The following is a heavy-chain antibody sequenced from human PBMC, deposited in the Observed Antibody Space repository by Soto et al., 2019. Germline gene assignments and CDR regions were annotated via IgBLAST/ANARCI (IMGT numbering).Heavy chain of an antibody. CDR1: GFTFSNYA. J-gene: IGHJ4*02. CDR3: AKEAGRDDYNVDY. CDR2: ISSSGGST. V-gene: IGHV3-23*01. D-gene: IGHD4-4*01. Sequence: PGGSLXLSCAASGFTFSNYAMSWVRQAPGKGLEWVSSISSSGGSTYYADSVKGRFTISRDNSKNTLYLQMNSLRAEDTAVYYCAKEAGRDDYNVDYWGQGTLVTVSS.